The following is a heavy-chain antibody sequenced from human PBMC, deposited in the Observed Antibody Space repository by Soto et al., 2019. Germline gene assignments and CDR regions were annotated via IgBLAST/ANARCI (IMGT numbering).Heavy chain of an antibody. J-gene: IGHJ4*02. D-gene: IGHD6-19*01. CDR1: GFTFSSYA. CDR3: AKVIVAVAGYFDY. CDR2: ISDSGDST. Sequence: TASGFTFSSYAMSWVRQAPGKGLEWVSGISDSGDSTYYADSVKGRFTISRDNSKNTLYLQMNSLRAEDTAVYYCAKVIVAVAGYFDYWGQGTLSPSPQ. V-gene: IGHV3-23*01.